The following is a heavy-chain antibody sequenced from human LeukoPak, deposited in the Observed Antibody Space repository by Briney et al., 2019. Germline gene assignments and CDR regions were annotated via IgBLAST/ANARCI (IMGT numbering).Heavy chain of an antibody. D-gene: IGHD3-10*01. CDR3: AKNYGSGSYPPDCYYYGMDV. CDR2: ISGSGGST. Sequence: GGSLRLSCAASGFTFSSYAMSWVRQAPGKGLEWVSAISGSGGSTYYADSVKGRFTISRDNSKNTLYLQMNSLRAEDTAVYYCAKNYGSGSYPPDCYYYGMDVWGQGTTVTVSS. J-gene: IGHJ6*02. CDR1: GFTFSSYA. V-gene: IGHV3-23*01.